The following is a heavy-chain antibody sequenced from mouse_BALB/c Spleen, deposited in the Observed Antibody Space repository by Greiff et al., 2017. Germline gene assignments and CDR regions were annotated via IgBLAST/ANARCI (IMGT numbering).Heavy chain of an antibody. CDR2: IWAGGST. CDR1: GFSLTSYG. D-gene: IGHD1-1*01. CDR3: ATTYYYGSSPYAMDY. V-gene: IGHV2-9*02. J-gene: IGHJ4*01. Sequence: VQVVESGPGLVAPSQSLSITCTVSGFSLTSYGVHWVRQPPGKGLEWLGVIWAGGSTNYNSALMSRLSISKDNSKSQVFLKMNSLQTDDTAMYYCATTYYYGSSPYAMDYWGQGTSVTVSS.